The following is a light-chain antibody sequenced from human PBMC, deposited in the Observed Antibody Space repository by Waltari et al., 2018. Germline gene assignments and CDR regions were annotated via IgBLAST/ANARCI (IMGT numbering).Light chain of an antibody. CDR3: QAWGPGLWV. V-gene: IGLV4-69*01. CDR2: IDSDGSH. CDR1: NSHGKYN. J-gene: IGLJ3*02. Sequence: QLSATQSPSATASRGDSVRLTCTLDNSHGKYNIAGHQQRPKKAPRFLMKIDSDGSHVKGDAIPDRFAGSSSGAARYLTISDLQSDDEADYYCQAWGPGLWVFGGGTKLTVL.